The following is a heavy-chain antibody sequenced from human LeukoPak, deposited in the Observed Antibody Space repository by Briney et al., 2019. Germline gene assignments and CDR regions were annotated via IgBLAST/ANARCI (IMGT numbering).Heavy chain of an antibody. J-gene: IGHJ4*02. CDR1: GGSISGYY. CDR2: INHSGST. Sequence: SETLSLTCSVSGGSISGYYWSWIRQPPGKGLEWIGEINHSGSTNYNPSLKSRVTISVDTSKNQFSLKLSSVTAADTAVYYCARGLPYYDFWSGYYTRYFDYWGQGTLVTVSS. V-gene: IGHV4-34*01. D-gene: IGHD3-3*01. CDR3: ARGLPYYDFWSGYYTRYFDY.